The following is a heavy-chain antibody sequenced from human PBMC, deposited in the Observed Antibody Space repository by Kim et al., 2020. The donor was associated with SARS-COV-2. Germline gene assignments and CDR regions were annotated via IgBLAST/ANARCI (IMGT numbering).Heavy chain of an antibody. CDR3: ARDPGYSYELLDDY. V-gene: IGHV1-18*01. Sequence: AQNLQGRVTMTTDTSTSTAYMELRSLRSDDTAVYYCARDPGYSYELLDDYWGQGTLVTVSS. J-gene: IGHJ4*02. D-gene: IGHD5-18*01.